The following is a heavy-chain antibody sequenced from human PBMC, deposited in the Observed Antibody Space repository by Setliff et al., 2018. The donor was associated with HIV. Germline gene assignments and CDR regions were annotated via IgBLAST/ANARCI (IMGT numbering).Heavy chain of an antibody. CDR3: AKIRNRDYYMDV. CDR1: GGAFSSFA. J-gene: IGHJ6*03. CDR2: IIPVFGTL. Sequence: SVKVSCKASGGAFSSFAISWVRQAPGQGLEWMGEIIPVFGTLNYAQKFQGRVTLTADESTTTAFMELSSLRSEDTAVYYCAKIRNRDYYMDVWGKGTTVTVSS. V-gene: IGHV1-69*13.